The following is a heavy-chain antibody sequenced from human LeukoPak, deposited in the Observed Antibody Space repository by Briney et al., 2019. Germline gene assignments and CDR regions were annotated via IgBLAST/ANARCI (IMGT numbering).Heavy chain of an antibody. V-gene: IGHV3-73*01. CDR3: ARQSGAAIPFVY. Sequence: GGSLKLSCEASGFTFSGSAMHRVRQASGKGLEWLGHIKSKGNSHATAYAASLKGRFTISRDDSKNTAYLQSNNLETEDTAMYYCARQSGAAIPFVYWGQGTLVTVSS. J-gene: IGHJ4*02. CDR1: GFTFSGSA. CDR2: IKSKGNSHAT. D-gene: IGHD2-2*02.